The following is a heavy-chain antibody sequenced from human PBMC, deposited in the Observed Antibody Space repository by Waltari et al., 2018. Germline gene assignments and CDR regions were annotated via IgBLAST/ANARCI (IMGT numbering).Heavy chain of an antibody. Sequence: QVQLQESGPGLVKPSETLSLTCTVSGGSISSYYWSWIRQPPGKGLEWIGYIYYSGSTNYNPSLKSRVTISVDTSKNQFSLKLSSVTAADTAVYYCSSSSPARPFDYWGQGTLVTVSS. CDR3: SSSSPARPFDY. D-gene: IGHD6-6*01. CDR2: IYYSGST. V-gene: IGHV4-59*01. J-gene: IGHJ4*02. CDR1: GGSISSYY.